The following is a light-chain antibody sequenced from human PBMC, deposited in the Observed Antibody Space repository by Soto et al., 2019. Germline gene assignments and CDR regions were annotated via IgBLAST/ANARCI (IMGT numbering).Light chain of an antibody. V-gene: IGKV3-20*01. CDR2: GAS. J-gene: IGKJ4*01. Sequence: EIVLTQSPGTLSLSPGERATLSCRASHSVSSSYLAWYQQKPGQAPRLLIYGASSRATGIPDRFSGSGSGTDFTLTISRLEPEDFAVYYCQQYGSSPPRITFGGGTKVDIK. CDR3: QQYGSSPPRIT. CDR1: HSVSSSY.